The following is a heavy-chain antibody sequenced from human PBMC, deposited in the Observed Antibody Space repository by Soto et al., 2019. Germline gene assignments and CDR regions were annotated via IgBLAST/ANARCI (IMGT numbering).Heavy chain of an antibody. D-gene: IGHD3-22*01. CDR2: IYWNDDK. CDR1: GFSLSTSGVG. Sequence: ESGPTLVNPTQTLTLTCTFSGFSLSTSGVGVGWLRQPPGKALEWLALIYWNDDKRYSPSLKSRLTITKDTSKNQVVLTMTNMDPVDTATYYCAHSAQYYDISGYYHNWFDPWCPGTLLTVFS. CDR3: AHSAQYYDISGYYHNWFDP. J-gene: IGHJ5*02. V-gene: IGHV2-5*01.